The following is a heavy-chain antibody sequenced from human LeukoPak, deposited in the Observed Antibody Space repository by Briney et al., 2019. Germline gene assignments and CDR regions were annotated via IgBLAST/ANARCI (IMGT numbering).Heavy chain of an antibody. J-gene: IGHJ4*02. CDR2: VDPSDSYT. D-gene: IGHD3-9*01. CDR3: ARGDILIGYYWVY. Sequence: GESLRISCKGSGYSFTSYWISWVRQMPGKGLEWMGRVDPSDSYTNYSPSFQGHVTISADKSISTAYLRWNSLKASDTAMYYCARGDILIGYYWVYWGQGTLVTVSS. CDR1: GYSFTSYW. V-gene: IGHV5-10-1*01.